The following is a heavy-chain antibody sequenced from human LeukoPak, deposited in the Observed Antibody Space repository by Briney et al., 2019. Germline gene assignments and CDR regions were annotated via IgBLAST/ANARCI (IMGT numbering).Heavy chain of an antibody. V-gene: IGHV1-18*04. D-gene: IGHD2-15*01. J-gene: IGHJ5*02. Sequence: ASVKVSCKASGYTFTRYYMHWVRQAPGQGLEWMGWISPYNGNTDYPQKVRGRVTMTTDTSTSTAFMELRSLRSDDTAVYYCARGGVGHCSGGSCPTSWFDPWGQGTLVTVSS. CDR2: ISPYNGNT. CDR3: ARGGVGHCSGGSCPTSWFDP. CDR1: GYTFTRYY.